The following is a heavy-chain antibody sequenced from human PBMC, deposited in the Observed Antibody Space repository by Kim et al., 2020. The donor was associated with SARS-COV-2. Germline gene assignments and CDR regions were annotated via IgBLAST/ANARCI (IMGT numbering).Heavy chain of an antibody. CDR3: AKGVDDSSGYYYVFAFDI. CDR2: ISGSGGST. Sequence: LSLTCAASGFTFSSYAMSWVRQAPGKGLEWVSAISGSGGSTYYADSVKGRFTISRDNSKNTLYLQMNSLRAEDTAVYYCAKGVDDSSGYYYVFAFDIWGQGTMVTVSS. D-gene: IGHD3-22*01. V-gene: IGHV3-23*01. J-gene: IGHJ3*02. CDR1: GFTFSSYA.